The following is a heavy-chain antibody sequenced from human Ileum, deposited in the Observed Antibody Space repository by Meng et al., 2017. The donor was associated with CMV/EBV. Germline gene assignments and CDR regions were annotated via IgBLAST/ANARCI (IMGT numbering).Heavy chain of an antibody. V-gene: IGHV3-21*01. Sequence: LSCAAAGFTFSSYTMNWVRQAPGKGLEWVSSITSDSTYIYYADSVKGRFTISRDNAKNSLYLQMNSLRAEDTAVYYCASPVNWGSGYWGQGTLVTVSS. CDR3: ASPVNWGSGY. D-gene: IGHD7-27*01. CDR2: ITSDSTYI. J-gene: IGHJ4*02. CDR1: GFTFSSYT.